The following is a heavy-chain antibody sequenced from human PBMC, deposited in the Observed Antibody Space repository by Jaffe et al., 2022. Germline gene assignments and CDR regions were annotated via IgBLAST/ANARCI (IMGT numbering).Heavy chain of an antibody. V-gene: IGHV3-30*02. CDR3: AKASSSWYDLLDY. D-gene: IGHD6-13*01. Sequence: QVQLVESGGGVVQPGGSLRLSCAASGFTFSSYGMHWVRQAPGKGLEWVAFIRYDGSNKYYADSVKGRFTISRDNSKNTLYLQMNSLRAEDTAVYYCAKASSSWYDLLDYWGQGTLVTVSS. CDR1: GFTFSSYG. J-gene: IGHJ4*02. CDR2: IRYDGSNK.